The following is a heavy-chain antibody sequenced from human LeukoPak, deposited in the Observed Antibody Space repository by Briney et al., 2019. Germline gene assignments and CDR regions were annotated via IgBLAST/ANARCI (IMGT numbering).Heavy chain of an antibody. CDR3: ARVWWELPQGFDY. CDR2: ISTRGSTK. CDR1: GFIFSSYA. V-gene: IGHV3-48*03. Sequence: PGGSLRLSCAASGFIFSSYAMSWVRQAPGKGQEWISQISTRGSTKTYADSVKGRFTISRDNAKNSLYLQMNDLRAEDTAIYYCARVWWELPQGFDYWGQGTLVTVSS. D-gene: IGHD1-26*01. J-gene: IGHJ4*02.